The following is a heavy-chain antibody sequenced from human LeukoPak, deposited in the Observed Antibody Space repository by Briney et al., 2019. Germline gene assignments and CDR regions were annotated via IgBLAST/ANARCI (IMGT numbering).Heavy chain of an antibody. J-gene: IGHJ6*02. CDR2: ISGSGGST. CDR1: GFTFSSYS. CDR3: AKDYQIFYYGMDV. V-gene: IGHV3-23*01. Sequence: GGSLRLSCAASGFTFSSYSMNWVRQTPGKGLEWVSAISGSGGSTYYADSVKGRFTISRDNSKNTLYLQMNSLRAEDTAVYYCAKDYQIFYYGMDVWGQGTTVTVSS. D-gene: IGHD3-16*02.